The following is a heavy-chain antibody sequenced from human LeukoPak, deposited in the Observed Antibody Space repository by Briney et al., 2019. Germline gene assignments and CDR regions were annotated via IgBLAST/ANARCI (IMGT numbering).Heavy chain of an antibody. V-gene: IGHV4-59*01. CDR3: ARGGPYSGIDY. D-gene: IGHD1-26*01. CDR1: GGSISSYY. CDR2: IYYSGST. J-gene: IGHJ4*02. Sequence: PSETLSLTSTVSGGSISSYYWSWIRQPPGKGLEWIGYIYYSGSTNYNPSLKSRVTISVDTSKNQFSLKLSSVTAADTAVYYCARGGPYSGIDYWGQGTLVTVSS.